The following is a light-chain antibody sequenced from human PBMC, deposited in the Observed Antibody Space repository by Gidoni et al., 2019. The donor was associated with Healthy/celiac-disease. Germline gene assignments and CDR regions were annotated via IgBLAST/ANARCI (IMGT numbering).Light chain of an antibody. J-gene: IGKJ4*01. Sequence: DIVVPHSPATLSVSPGERATLSCRDSQSVSSYLAWYQQKPGQAPRLLIYDASNRATGIPARCSGSGSGTDFTLTSSSLEPEDFAVYYCQQRSNWPRTFGGGTKVEIK. CDR2: DAS. CDR1: QSVSSY. V-gene: IGKV3-11*01. CDR3: QQRSNWPRT.